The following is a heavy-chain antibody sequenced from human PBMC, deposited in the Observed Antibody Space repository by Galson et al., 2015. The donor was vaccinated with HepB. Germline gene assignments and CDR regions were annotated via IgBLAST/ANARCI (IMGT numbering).Heavy chain of an antibody. CDR2: IWYDGSNK. Sequence: SLRLSCAASGFMFSSYDMHWVRQAPGKGLEWVAVIWYDGSNKYYADSVKGRFTISRDNSKNTLYLQMNSLRAEDTAEYYCARVPFSPVDTQRDAFDIWGQGTMVTVSS. CDR3: ARVPFSPVDTQRDAFDI. CDR1: GFMFSSYD. J-gene: IGHJ3*02. V-gene: IGHV3-33*01. D-gene: IGHD5-18*01.